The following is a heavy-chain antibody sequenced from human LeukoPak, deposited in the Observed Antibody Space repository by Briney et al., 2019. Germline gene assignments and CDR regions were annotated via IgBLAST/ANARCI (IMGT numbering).Heavy chain of an antibody. V-gene: IGHV1-2*02. J-gene: IGHJ3*02. CDR3: ARGSGDGYNYHSEVPDDAFDI. Sequence: ASVKVSCKASGYTFTSYGISWVRQAPGQGLEWMGWINPNSGGTNYAQKFQGRVTMTRDTSISTAYMELSRLRSDDTAVYYCARGSGDGYNYHSEVPDDAFDIWGQGTMVTVSS. D-gene: IGHD5-24*01. CDR2: INPNSGGT. CDR1: GYTFTSYG.